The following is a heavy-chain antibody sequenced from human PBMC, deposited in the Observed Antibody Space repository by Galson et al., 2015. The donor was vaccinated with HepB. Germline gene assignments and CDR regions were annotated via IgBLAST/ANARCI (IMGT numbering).Heavy chain of an antibody. V-gene: IGHV3-7*01. J-gene: IGHJ4*02. Sequence: SLRLSCAASGFTFSNYWMNWVRQAPGKGLEWVANIKQDGSERYYVGSVKGRFTISRDNAKNSLYLQMNSLRVEDTAVYYCARDPLAISLFDYWGQGTLVTVSS. D-gene: IGHD3-3*02. CDR1: GFTFSNYW. CDR2: IKQDGSER. CDR3: ARDPLAISLFDY.